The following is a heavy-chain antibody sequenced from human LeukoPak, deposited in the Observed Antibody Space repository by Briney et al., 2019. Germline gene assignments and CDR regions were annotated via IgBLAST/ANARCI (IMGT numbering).Heavy chain of an antibody. V-gene: IGHV4-31*03. J-gene: IGHJ4*02. D-gene: IGHD2-15*01. CDR1: GGSISSGGYY. CDR2: IYYSGST. CDR3: AGRCSGGSCYSEAPN. Sequence: PSQTLSLTCTVSGGSISSGGYYWSWIRQHPGKGLEWIGYIYYSGSTYYNPSLKSRVTISVDTSKNQFSLKLSSVTAADTAVYYCAGRCSGGSCYSEAPNWGQGTLVTVSS.